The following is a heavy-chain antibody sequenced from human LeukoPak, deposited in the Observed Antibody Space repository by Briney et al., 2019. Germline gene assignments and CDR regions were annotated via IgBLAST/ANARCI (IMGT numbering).Heavy chain of an antibody. J-gene: IGHJ3*02. Sequence: ASVKVSCKASGYTFTGYYMHWVRQAPGQGLEWMGRINPNSGGTNYARKFQGRVTMTRDMSISTVYMEVSRLTSDDTAVYYCARLIDDFDAFDIWGQGTMVTVSS. CDR1: GYTFTGYY. CDR3: ARLIDDFDAFDI. CDR2: INPNSGGT. D-gene: IGHD1-1*01. V-gene: IGHV1-2*06.